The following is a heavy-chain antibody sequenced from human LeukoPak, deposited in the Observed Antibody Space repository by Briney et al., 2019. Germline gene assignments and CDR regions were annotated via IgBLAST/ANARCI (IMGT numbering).Heavy chain of an antibody. CDR3: ARESIAAAPEGY. CDR2: IDPSDSYT. D-gene: IGHD6-13*01. J-gene: IGHJ4*02. V-gene: IGHV5-10-1*01. Sequence: GESLKISCKGSGYSFTSYWISWVRQMPGKGLEWMGRIDPSDSYTNYSPSFQGHVTISADKSISTAYLQWSSLKASDTATYYCARESIAAAPEGYWGQGTLVTVSS. CDR1: GYSFTSYW.